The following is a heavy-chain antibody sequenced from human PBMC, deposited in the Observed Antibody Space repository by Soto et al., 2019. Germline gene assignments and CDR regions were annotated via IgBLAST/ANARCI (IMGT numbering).Heavy chain of an antibody. Sequence: ASVKVSCKASGYTFSTYYMHWVRQAPGQGYEWMGIINPSGGSTTYAQKFQGRVTMTRDTSTTTVYMELSSLKSEDTAVYYCAWYDYHRYIFSFCGKGSLVPGSS. CDR1: GYTFSTYY. CDR2: INPSGGST. D-gene: IGHD3-9*01. J-gene: IGHJ4*02. CDR3: AWYDYHRYIFSF. V-gene: IGHV1-46*01.